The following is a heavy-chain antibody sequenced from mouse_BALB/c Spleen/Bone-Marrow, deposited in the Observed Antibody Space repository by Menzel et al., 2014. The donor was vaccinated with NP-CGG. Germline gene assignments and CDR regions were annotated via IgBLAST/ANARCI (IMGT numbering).Heavy chain of an antibody. CDR3: ARNYDYDGGYYAMDY. J-gene: IGHJ4*01. D-gene: IGHD2-4*01. V-gene: IGHV1-7*01. Sequence: VQLQQSGAELAKPGASVKMSCKASGYNFISYWMHWVKQRPGQGLEWIGYINPSTGYTEYNQKFKDKATLTADKSSSKAYMQLSSLTSEDSAVYYCARNYDYDGGYYAMDYWVQGTSVTVSS. CDR2: INPSTGYT. CDR1: GYNFISYW.